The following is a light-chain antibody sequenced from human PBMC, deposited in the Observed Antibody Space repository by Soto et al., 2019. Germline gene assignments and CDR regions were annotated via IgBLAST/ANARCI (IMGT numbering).Light chain of an antibody. CDR3: QQYYNIPLT. CDR1: RSISHNSNNNNY. J-gene: IGKJ4*01. Sequence: DIVMTQSPDSLAVSLGERATANCKSSRSISHNSNNNNYLAWYQHKPGQPPKLLITWASTRASGVPDRFSGSGSGTDFTLAISSLQAEDVAVYFCQQYYNIPLTFGGGTKVDIK. V-gene: IGKV4-1*01. CDR2: WAS.